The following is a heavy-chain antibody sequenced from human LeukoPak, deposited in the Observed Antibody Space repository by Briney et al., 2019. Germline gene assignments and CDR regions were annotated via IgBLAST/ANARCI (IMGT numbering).Heavy chain of an antibody. Sequence: PSETLSLTCAVYGGSFSGYYWSWIRQPPGKGLEWIGEIKHSGSTNYNPSLKSRVTISVDTSKNQFSLKLSSATAADTAVYYCARGSDYYGDYVPTPDNWFDPWGQGTLVTVSS. CDR1: GGSFSGYY. V-gene: IGHV4-34*01. D-gene: IGHD4-17*01. J-gene: IGHJ5*02. CDR3: ARGSDYYGDYVPTPDNWFDP. CDR2: IKHSGST.